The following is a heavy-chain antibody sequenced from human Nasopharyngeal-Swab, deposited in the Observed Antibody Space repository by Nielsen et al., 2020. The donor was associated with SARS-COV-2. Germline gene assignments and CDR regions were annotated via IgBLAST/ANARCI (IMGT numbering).Heavy chain of an antibody. CDR3: ARDQTGQNRWVDY. CDR1: GFAFSNYV. Sequence: GSSLKISCAASGFAFSNYVMHWVRPAPGQRLQWVSSISSSTTYIYYAASVKGRFTVSRDNADNSLFLQMNSLRAEDTAVYYCARDQTGQNRWVDYWGQGALVTVSP. V-gene: IGHV3-21*01. J-gene: IGHJ4*02. CDR2: ISSSTTYI. D-gene: IGHD1-14*01.